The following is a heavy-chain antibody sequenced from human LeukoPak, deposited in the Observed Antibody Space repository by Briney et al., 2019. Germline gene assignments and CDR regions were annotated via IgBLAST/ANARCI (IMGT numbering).Heavy chain of an antibody. J-gene: IGHJ4*02. CDR3: ARGEWDLLFDY. V-gene: IGHV4-34*01. D-gene: IGHD1-26*01. Sequence: SETLSLTCAVYGGSFSGYYWSWICQPPGKGLEWIGEINHSGSTNYNPSLKSRVTISVDTSKNQFSPKLSSVTAADTAVYYCARGEWDLLFDYWGQGTLVTVSS. CDR2: INHSGST. CDR1: GGSFSGYY.